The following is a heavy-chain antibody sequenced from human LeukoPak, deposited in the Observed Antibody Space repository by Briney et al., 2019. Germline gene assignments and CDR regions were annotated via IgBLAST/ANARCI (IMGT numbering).Heavy chain of an antibody. CDR1: GFSFSNYG. Sequence: HTGGSLRLSCAASGFSFSNYGMNWVRQAPGKGLEWVSGISGSGASTYYADSVKGRFTISRDNSKNTLYLQMNSLRAEDTAVYYCAKLKVITWVKGYYFDYWGQGTLVTVSS. J-gene: IGHJ4*02. D-gene: IGHD3-22*01. CDR3: AKLKVITWVKGYYFDY. CDR2: ISGSGAST. V-gene: IGHV3-23*01.